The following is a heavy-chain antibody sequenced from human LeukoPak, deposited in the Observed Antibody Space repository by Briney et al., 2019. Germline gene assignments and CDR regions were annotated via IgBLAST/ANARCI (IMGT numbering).Heavy chain of an antibody. Sequence: ASVKVSCKASGYTFTSYYVHWVRQAPGQGLEWMGIINPSGGSTSYAQKFQGRVTMTRDMSTSTVYMELSSLRSEDTAVYYCAREYSSSALGSWGQGTLVTVSS. CDR2: INPSGGST. CDR1: GYTFTSYY. CDR3: AREYSSSALGS. J-gene: IGHJ4*02. D-gene: IGHD6-6*01. V-gene: IGHV1-46*01.